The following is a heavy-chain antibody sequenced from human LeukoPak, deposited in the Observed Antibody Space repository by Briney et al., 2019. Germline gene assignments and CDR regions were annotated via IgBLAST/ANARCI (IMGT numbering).Heavy chain of an antibody. CDR2: IYHNGNT. Sequence: KPSQTLSLTCAVSGGSISSGGYSWSWIRQPPGKGLEWIGYIYHNGNTYYSPSLKSRVTISVDRSKNQLSLKLSSVTAADTAMYYCVSGGYSYGFDYWGQGTLVTVSS. V-gene: IGHV4-30-2*01. D-gene: IGHD5-18*01. CDR1: GGSISSGGYS. CDR3: VSGGYSYGFDY. J-gene: IGHJ4*02.